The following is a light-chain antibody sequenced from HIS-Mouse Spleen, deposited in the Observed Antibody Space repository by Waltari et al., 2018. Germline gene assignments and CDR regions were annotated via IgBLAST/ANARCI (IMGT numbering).Light chain of an antibody. Sequence: DIQMTQSPSTLSASVGDRVTITCRASQGISSWLAWYQQKPGKAPKLLIYKASSLESGVPSRFSGSGSGTEFTLTISSLQPDDFATYYCQQYNSYLTFGGGTKVEIK. V-gene: IGKV1-5*03. CDR2: KAS. CDR3: QQYNSYLT. CDR1: QGISSW. J-gene: IGKJ4*01.